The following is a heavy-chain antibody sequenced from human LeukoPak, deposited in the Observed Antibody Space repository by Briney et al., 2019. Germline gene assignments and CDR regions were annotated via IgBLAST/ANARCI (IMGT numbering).Heavy chain of an antibody. Sequence: ASVKVSCKASGYTFTSYGISWVRQAPGQGLKWMGWISAYNGNTNYAQKLQGRVTMTTDTSTSTAYMELRSLRSDDTAVYYCARKDYGDYGNYFDYWGQGILVTVSS. CDR2: ISAYNGNT. J-gene: IGHJ4*02. CDR3: ARKDYGDYGNYFDY. D-gene: IGHD4-17*01. V-gene: IGHV1-18*01. CDR1: GYTFTSYG.